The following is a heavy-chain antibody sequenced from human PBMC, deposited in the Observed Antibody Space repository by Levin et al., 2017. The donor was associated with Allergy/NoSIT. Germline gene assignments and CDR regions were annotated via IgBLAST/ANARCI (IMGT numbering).Heavy chain of an antibody. CDR2: TYYRSKWYN. D-gene: IGHD6-13*01. Sequence: TLSLTCAISGDSVSSNSAAWNWIRQSPSRGLEWLGRTYYRSKWYNDYAVSVKSRITINPDTSKNQFSLQLNSVTPEDTAVYYCARVIIAAAGTEYYGMDVWGQGTTVTVSS. J-gene: IGHJ6*02. CDR1: GDSVSSNSAA. V-gene: IGHV6-1*01. CDR3: ARVIIAAAGTEYYGMDV.